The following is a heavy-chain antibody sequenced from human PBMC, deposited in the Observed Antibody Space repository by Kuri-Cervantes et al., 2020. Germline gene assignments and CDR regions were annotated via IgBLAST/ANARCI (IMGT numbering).Heavy chain of an antibody. CDR3: ATGDGYNYDVSWSFDY. Sequence: GGSLRLSCAAAGFTVSSNYIRWVRQAPGKGLEWVSSIYSGGRTYYAGSVKGRFTISRHNSKNTLYLQMNSLRAEDTAVYYCATGDGYNYDVSWSFDYWGQGTLVTVSS. CDR1: GFTVSSNY. J-gene: IGHJ4*02. CDR2: IYSGGRT. D-gene: IGHD5-24*01. V-gene: IGHV3-53*04.